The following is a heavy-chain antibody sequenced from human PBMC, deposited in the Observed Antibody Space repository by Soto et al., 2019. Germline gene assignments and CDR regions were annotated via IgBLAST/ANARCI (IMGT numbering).Heavy chain of an antibody. CDR3: VRDRLRGYDNSGFYS. V-gene: IGHV1-18*01. J-gene: IGHJ5*02. CDR2: SNPYNGHK. Sequence: ASVKVSCKAFGYSFSYYGINWVRQAPGQGLEWMGWSNPYNGHKNYAQKFADRLTMTTDTSTATVSMELRNLKSDDTAVYYCVRDRLRGYDNSGFYSWGLG. D-gene: IGHD3-22*01. CDR1: GYSFSYYG.